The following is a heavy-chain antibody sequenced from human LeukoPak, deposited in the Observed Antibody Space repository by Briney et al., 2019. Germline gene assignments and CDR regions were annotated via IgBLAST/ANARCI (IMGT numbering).Heavy chain of an antibody. CDR1: GFTFNTYA. Sequence: PGGSLRLSCAASGFTFNTYAMTWVRQAPGKGLEWVSAISRSGVSTYYADSVMGRFTISRDNSKNTLYLQMNSLRAEDTAVYYCVRDRGSGSYSYYFDSWGQGTLVTVSS. CDR2: ISRSGVST. D-gene: IGHD3-10*01. CDR3: VRDRGSGSYSYYFDS. J-gene: IGHJ4*02. V-gene: IGHV3-23*01.